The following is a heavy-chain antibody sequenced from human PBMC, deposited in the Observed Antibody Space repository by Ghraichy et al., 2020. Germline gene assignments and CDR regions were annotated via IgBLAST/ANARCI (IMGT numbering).Heavy chain of an antibody. J-gene: IGHJ4*02. D-gene: IGHD6-19*01. V-gene: IGHV3-21*01. CDR2: ISSRSSYI. Sequence: GGSLRLFCAASGFTFSSYSMNWVRQAPGKGLEWVSSISSRSSYIYYADSVKGRFTISRDNAKNSLYLQMNSLRVEDTAVYYCARDTSFDSGLAGPVVSHWGQGTLATVSS. CDR1: GFTFSSYS. CDR3: ARDTSFDSGLAGPVVSH.